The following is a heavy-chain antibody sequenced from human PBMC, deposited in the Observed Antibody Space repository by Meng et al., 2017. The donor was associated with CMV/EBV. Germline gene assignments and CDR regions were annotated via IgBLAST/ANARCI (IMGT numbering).Heavy chain of an antibody. CDR2: IRSKAYGGTT. CDR3: TSSYN. Sequence: GESLKISCTASGFTFDDYAMSWVRQAPGKGLEWVGFIRSKAYGGTTEYAASVKGRFTISRDDSKSIAYLQMNSLKTEDTAVYYCTSSYNWGQGTLVTVSS. CDR1: GFTFDDYA. V-gene: IGHV3-49*04. D-gene: IGHD2-2*02. J-gene: IGHJ4*02.